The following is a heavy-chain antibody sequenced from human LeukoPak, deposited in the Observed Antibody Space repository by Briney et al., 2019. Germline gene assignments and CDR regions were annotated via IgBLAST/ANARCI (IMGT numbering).Heavy chain of an antibody. J-gene: IGHJ6*02. CDR1: GDSVSSNSAA. D-gene: IGHD3-10*01. V-gene: IGHV6-1*01. Sequence: SQTLSLTCAISGDSVSSNSAAWNWIRQSPSRGLEWLGRTYYRSKWYNDYAVSVKSRITINPDTSKNQFSLQLNSVTPEDTAVYYCARSRFRVVRGVIITLNGMDVWGQGTTVTVSS. CDR2: TYYRSKWYN. CDR3: ARSRFRVVRGVIITLNGMDV.